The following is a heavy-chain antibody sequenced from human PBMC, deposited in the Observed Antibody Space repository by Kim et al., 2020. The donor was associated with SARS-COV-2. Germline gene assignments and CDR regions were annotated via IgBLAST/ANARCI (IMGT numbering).Heavy chain of an antibody. CDR2: ISYDGSNK. Sequence: GGSLRLSCAGSGFTFSSYAMHWVRQAPGKGLEWVAVISYDGSNKYYVDSLKGRFTISRDNSKNTLYLQMNSLRAEDTSVYYCVRGKSVYFDWFGSGSYY. D-gene: IGHD3-9*01. V-gene: IGHV3-30*04. CDR1: GFTFSSYA. J-gene: IGHJ4*01. CDR3: VRGKSVYFDWFGSGSYY.